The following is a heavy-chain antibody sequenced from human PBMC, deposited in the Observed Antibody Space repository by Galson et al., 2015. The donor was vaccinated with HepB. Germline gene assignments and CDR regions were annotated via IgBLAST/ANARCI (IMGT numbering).Heavy chain of an antibody. CDR3: AREVRECGGDCHNWFDP. CDR2: ISSNGGST. J-gene: IGHJ5*02. D-gene: IGHD2-21*02. CDR1: GFTFSSYA. V-gene: IGHV3-64*01. Sequence: SLRLSCAASGFTFSSYAMHWVRQAPGKGLEYVSAISSNGGSTYYANSVKGRFTISRDNSKNTLYLQMGSLRAEDMAVYYCAREVRECGGDCHNWFDPWGQGTLVTVSS.